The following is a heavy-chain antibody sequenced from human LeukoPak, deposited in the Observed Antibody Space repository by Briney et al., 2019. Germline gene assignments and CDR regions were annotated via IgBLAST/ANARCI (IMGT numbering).Heavy chain of an antibody. Sequence: SQTLSLTCTVSGGSISSGSYYWSWIRQPAGKGLEWIGRIYTSGSTNYNPSLKSRVTISVDTSNNQFSLNLRSVTTADTAVYYCARSFDTNAFDIWGHGTMVTVSS. CDR1: GGSISSGSYY. V-gene: IGHV4-61*02. D-gene: IGHD2/OR15-2a*01. CDR2: IYTSGST. CDR3: ARSFDTNAFDI. J-gene: IGHJ3*02.